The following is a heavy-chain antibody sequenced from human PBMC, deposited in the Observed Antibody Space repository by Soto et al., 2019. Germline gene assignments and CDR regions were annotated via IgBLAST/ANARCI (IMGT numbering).Heavy chain of an antibody. Sequence: QMQLVQSGAEVKKPGYSVKVSCKASGGTLSSFINYPINWVRQAPGQGLEWMGGIVPNVGTVNYAQKLQGRVTITADKSTGTAYMELSSLRSEDTALYYWARRDPSGFLRYFDNWGQGTLVTVSS. CDR3: ARRDPSGFLRYFDN. D-gene: IGHD3-3*01. CDR1: GGTLSSFINYP. J-gene: IGHJ4*02. V-gene: IGHV1-69*06. CDR2: IVPNVGTV.